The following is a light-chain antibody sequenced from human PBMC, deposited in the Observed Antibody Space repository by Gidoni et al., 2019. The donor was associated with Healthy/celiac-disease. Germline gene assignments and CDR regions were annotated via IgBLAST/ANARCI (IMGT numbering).Light chain of an antibody. J-gene: IGKJ2*01. CDR3: QQSYSTPGT. Sequence: DIQTSQSPASLSASVADRVTITCRASQSIRSYLNWYQQKPGKAPTLLIYAASRLQSAVPSRFSGSGSGTDFTLTISSLQPGDFATYYCQQSYSTPGTFGQGTKLEIK. V-gene: IGKV1-39*01. CDR2: AAS. CDR1: QSIRSY.